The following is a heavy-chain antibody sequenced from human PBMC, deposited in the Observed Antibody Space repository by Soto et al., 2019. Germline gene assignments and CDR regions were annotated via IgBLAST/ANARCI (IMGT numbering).Heavy chain of an antibody. CDR2: IWYDGSNK. D-gene: IGHD6-19*01. Sequence: GGSLRLSCAASGFTFSSYGMHWVRQAPGKGLEWVAVIWYDGSNKYYADSVKGRFTISRDNSKNTLYLQMNSLRAEDTAVYYCARAGIAVADAFDIWGQGTMVTV. CDR3: ARAGIAVADAFDI. CDR1: GFTFSSYG. V-gene: IGHV3-33*01. J-gene: IGHJ3*02.